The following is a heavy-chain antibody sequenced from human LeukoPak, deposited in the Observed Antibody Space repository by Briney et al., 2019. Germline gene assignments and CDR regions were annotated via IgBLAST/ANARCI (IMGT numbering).Heavy chain of an antibody. CDR1: GFTFGDHA. CDR2: IRSKAYGGTT. J-gene: IGHJ6*02. V-gene: IGHV3-49*04. Sequence: PGGSLRLSCTASGFTFGDHAMSWVRQAPGKGLEWVGFIRSKAYGGTTEYAAPVSGRFTISRDDSKSIAYLQMNALRTEDTAVYYCARGPIHLWLYYGTDVWGQGTTVIVSS. D-gene: IGHD5-18*01. CDR3: ARGPIHLWLYYGTDV.